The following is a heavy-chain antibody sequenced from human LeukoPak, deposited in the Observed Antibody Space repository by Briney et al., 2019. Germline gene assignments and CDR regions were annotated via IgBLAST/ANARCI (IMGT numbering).Heavy chain of an antibody. CDR3: AIDSGYTPFDH. D-gene: IGHD3-22*01. CDR1: GGFISRYY. CDR2: IYTSGST. V-gene: IGHV4-4*07. Sequence: SETLSLTCTVSGGFISRYYWSWIRQPAGKGLAGIGRIYTSGSTNYNPSLKSRVTSSVDTSKNQFSLELSYVTAADTAVYSCAIDSGYTPFDHWGQGSLVTVSS. J-gene: IGHJ4*02.